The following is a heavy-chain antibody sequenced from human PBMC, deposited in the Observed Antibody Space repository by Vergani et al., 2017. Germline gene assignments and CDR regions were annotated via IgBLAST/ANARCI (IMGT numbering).Heavy chain of an antibody. J-gene: IGHJ3*02. V-gene: IGHV4-59*01. CDR2: IYYSGST. Sequence: QVQLQESGPGLVKPSETLSLTCTVSGGSISSYYWSRIRQPPGKGLEWIGYIYYSGSTNYNPSLKSRVTISVDTSKNQFSLKLSSVTAADTAVYYYARDSRIAVAGKRGDAFDMWGQGTMVTVSS. CDR1: GGSISSYY. CDR3: ARDSRIAVAGKRGDAFDM. D-gene: IGHD6-19*01.